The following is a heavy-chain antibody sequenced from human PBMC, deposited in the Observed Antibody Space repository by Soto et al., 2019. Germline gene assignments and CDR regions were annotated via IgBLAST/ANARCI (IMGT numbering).Heavy chain of an antibody. CDR2: IYYSGST. D-gene: IGHD3-3*01. J-gene: IGHJ6*02. CDR3: ARNRGDFWSGYSYYYGMDV. CDR1: GGSISSYY. V-gene: IGHV4-59*01. Sequence: PSETLSLTCTVSGGSISSYYWSWIRQPPGKGLEWIGYIYYSGSTNYNPSLKSRVTISVDTSKNQFSLKLSSVTAADTAVYYCARNRGDFWSGYSYYYGMDVWGQGTTVTVSS.